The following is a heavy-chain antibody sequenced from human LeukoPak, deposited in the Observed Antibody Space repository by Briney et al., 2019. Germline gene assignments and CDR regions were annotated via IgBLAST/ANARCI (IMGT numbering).Heavy chain of an antibody. Sequence: GGCLRLSCAASGFTFNTYAMIWFRQAPGKGLEWVSTISDSGDATYYADSVKGRFTISRDNSKNTLYLQMNSLRAEDTAVYYCAARSRKVGASDYWGQGTLVTVSS. CDR1: GFTFNTYA. CDR2: ISDSGDAT. J-gene: IGHJ4*02. V-gene: IGHV3-23*01. CDR3: AARSRKVGASDY. D-gene: IGHD1-26*01.